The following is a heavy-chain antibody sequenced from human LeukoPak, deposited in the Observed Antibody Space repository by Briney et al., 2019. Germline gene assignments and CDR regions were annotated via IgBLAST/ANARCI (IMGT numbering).Heavy chain of an antibody. CDR2: IIPIFGTA. Sequence: SVKVSRXASGYTFTSYYMHWVRQAPGQGLEWMGGIIPIFGTANYAQKFQGRVTITADESTSTAYMELSSLRSEDTAVYYCARDSSGWNDAFDIWGQGTMVTVSS. CDR3: ARDSSGWNDAFDI. V-gene: IGHV1-69*13. D-gene: IGHD6-19*01. J-gene: IGHJ3*02. CDR1: GYTFTSYY.